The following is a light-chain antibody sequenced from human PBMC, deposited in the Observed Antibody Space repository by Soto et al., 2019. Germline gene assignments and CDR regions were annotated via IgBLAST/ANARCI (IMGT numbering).Light chain of an antibody. CDR3: CSYAGSRTWV. J-gene: IGLJ3*02. Sequence: QSALTQPASVSGSPGQSITISCTGTSSDVGSYNLVSWYQQHPGKAPKLMIYEGSKRPSGVSNRFSGSKSGNTASLTISGLQAEDEADDYCCSYAGSRTWVFGGGTKVTVL. V-gene: IGLV2-23*01. CDR1: SSDVGSYNL. CDR2: EGS.